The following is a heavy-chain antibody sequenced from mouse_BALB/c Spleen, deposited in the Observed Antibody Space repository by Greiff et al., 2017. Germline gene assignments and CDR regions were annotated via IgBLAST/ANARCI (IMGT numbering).Heavy chain of an antibody. V-gene: IGHV5-17*02. Sequence: EVKLVESGGGLVQPGGSRKLSCAASGFSFSSFGMHWVRQALEKGLVCVVYISSGSSTIYYADTVKGRFTISRDNPKNTLFLQMTSLRSEDTAMYYCAKTYYYRNDEVYVDYWGQGTTLTVSS. CDR3: AKTYYYRNDEVYVDY. J-gene: IGHJ2*01. CDR1: GFSFSSFG. CDR2: ISSGSSTI. D-gene: IGHD2-14*01.